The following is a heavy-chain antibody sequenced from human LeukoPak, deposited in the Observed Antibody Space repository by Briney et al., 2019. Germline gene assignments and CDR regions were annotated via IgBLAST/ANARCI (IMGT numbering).Heavy chain of an antibody. CDR3: ARTPFGSGSYSDY. J-gene: IGHJ4*02. D-gene: IGHD3-10*01. Sequence: GESLKISCKGSGYSFTNYWVGWVRQMPGKGLEWMGIIYPGDSDTRYSPSFQGHVTISADKSISTAYLQWSSLKASDTAMYYCARTPFGSGSYSDYWGQGTLVTVSS. CDR1: GYSFTNYW. V-gene: IGHV5-51*01. CDR2: IYPGDSDT.